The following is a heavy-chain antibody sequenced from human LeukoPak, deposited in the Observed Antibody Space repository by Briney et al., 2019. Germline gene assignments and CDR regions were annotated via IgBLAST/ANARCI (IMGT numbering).Heavy chain of an antibody. CDR2: ILGSGAT. D-gene: IGHD6-19*01. CDR3: AKDREPDSGWNFDY. Sequence: GESLRLSCAASGFTFSNNAMNWVRQAPEKGMEWVSAILGSGATYYADPEKGVFTISRGSSKKTLYLQMSSLRVDDTAIYYCAKDREPDSGWNFDYWGQGPLVIVSS. CDR1: GFTFSNNA. J-gene: IGHJ4*01. V-gene: IGHV3-23*01.